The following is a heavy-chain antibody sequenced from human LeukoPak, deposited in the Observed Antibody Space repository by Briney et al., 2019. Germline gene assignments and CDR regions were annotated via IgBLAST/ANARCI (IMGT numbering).Heavy chain of an antibody. D-gene: IGHD3-3*01. V-gene: IGHV3-7*01. Sequence: GGSLRLSCAASGFTFNRYWMTWVRQAPGKGLEWVANMNQDGSEKYSADSVKGRFTVSRDNVKNSLYLQMHSLRAEDTAVYYCAREGDYHLWSGPQELDPWGQGTLVTVSS. CDR1: GFTFNRYW. CDR3: AREGDYHLWSGPQELDP. CDR2: MNQDGSEK. J-gene: IGHJ5*02.